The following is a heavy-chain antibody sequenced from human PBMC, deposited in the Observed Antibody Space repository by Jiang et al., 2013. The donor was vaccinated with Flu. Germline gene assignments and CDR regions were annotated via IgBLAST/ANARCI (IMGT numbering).Heavy chain of an antibody. CDR1: GDTFSSYA. CDR3: ARSPRERGSFALIFRPVYFDY. CDR2: IIPIFGTT. Sequence: SGAEVKKPGSSVKVSCKASGDTFSSYAISWVRQAPGQGLEWMGGIIPIFGTTDYAQKFQGRVTITADESTSTAYMELSSLRSEDTAVYYCARSPRERGSFALIFRPVYFDYWGRGTLVTVSS. D-gene: IGHD3-9*01. J-gene: IGHJ4*02. V-gene: IGHV1-69*01.